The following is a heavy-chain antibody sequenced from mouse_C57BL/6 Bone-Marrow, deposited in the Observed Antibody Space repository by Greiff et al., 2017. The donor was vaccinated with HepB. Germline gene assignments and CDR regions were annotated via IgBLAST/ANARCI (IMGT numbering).Heavy chain of an antibody. Sequence: EVKLMESGGGLVKPGGSLKLSCAASGFTFSSYAMSWVRQTPEKRLEWVATISDGGSYTYYPDNVKGRFTISRDNAKNNLYLQMSHLKSEDTAMYYCARETPYYYETGFAYWGQGTLVTVSA. V-gene: IGHV5-4*01. CDR1: GFTFSSYA. J-gene: IGHJ3*01. CDR3: ARETPYYYETGFAY. CDR2: ISDGGSYT. D-gene: IGHD1-1*01.